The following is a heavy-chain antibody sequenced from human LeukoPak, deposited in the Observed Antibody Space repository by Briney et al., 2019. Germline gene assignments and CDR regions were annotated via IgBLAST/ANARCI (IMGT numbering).Heavy chain of an antibody. CDR1: GYTFTSYY. Sequence: ASVKVSCKASGYTFTSYYLHWVRQAPGQGLERMGIVNPSGGSTIYAQKFQGRVTMTRDTSTNTVYMELSSLRSEDTAVYYCARGAGTSVTHAPDYWGQGTLVTASS. J-gene: IGHJ4*02. CDR3: ARGAGTSVTHAPDY. CDR2: VNPSGGST. V-gene: IGHV1-46*01. D-gene: IGHD3-10*01.